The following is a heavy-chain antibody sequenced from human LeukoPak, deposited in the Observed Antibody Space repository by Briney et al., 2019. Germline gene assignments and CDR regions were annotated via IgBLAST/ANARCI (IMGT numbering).Heavy chain of an antibody. CDR1: GFTVSSNY. V-gene: IGHV3-66*01. D-gene: IGHD1-26*01. CDR2: IYSGGST. Sequence: PGGSLRLSCAASGFTVSSNYMRWVRQAPGKGLEGVSVIYSGGSTYYADSVKGRFTISRDNSKNTLYLQMNSLRAEDTAVYYCVKDRVGTWEPIDYWGQGTLVTVSS. CDR3: VKDRVGTWEPIDY. J-gene: IGHJ4*02.